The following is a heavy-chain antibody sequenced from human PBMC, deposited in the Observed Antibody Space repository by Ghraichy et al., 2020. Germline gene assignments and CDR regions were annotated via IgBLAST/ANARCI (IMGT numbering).Heavy chain of an antibody. CDR3: ARVGGLGTQETGAKDYFDY. D-gene: IGHD3-10*01. V-gene: IGHV3-21*01. Sequence: GESLNISCAASGFTFSSYSMNWVRQAPGKGLEWVSSISSSSSYIYYADSVKGRFTISRDNAKNSLYLQMNSLRAEDTAVYYCARVGGLGTQETGAKDYFDYWGQGTPVTVSS. J-gene: IGHJ4*02. CDR2: ISSSSSYI. CDR1: GFTFSSYS.